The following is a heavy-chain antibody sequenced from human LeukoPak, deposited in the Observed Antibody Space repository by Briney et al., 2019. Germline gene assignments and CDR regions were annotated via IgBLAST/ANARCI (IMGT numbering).Heavy chain of an antibody. CDR2: INPYSGAT. CDR1: AYTFTGYY. V-gene: IGHV1-2*02. J-gene: IGHJ4*02. Sequence: ASVKVSCKASAYTFTGYYMYWVRQAPGQRLEWMGWINPYSGATNYAQKFQGRVTLTRDTSITSAYMELSRLRSDDTAVYYCARDMLRGNDVAFDYWGQGTLVTVSS. D-gene: IGHD3-10*01. CDR3: ARDMLRGNDVAFDY.